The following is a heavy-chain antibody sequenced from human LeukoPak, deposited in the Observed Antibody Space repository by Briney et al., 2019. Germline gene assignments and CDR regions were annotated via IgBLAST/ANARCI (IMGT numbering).Heavy chain of an antibody. CDR3: ARGFDGGVAPARLDY. D-gene: IGHD2-15*01. CDR1: GGSISSGSYY. J-gene: IGHJ4*02. V-gene: IGHV4-61*09. Sequence: SQTLSLTCTVSGGSISSGSYYWSWIRQPAGKGLEWIGHIYTSGRTNYNPSLKSRVTISVDTSKNQFSLKLTSVTAADTAVYYCARGFDGGVAPARLDYWGQGTLVTVSS. CDR2: IYTSGRT.